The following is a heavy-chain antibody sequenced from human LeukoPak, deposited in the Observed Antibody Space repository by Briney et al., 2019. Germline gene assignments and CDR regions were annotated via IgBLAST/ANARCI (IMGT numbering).Heavy chain of an antibody. Sequence: SETLSLTCTVSGGSMSPYYWTWIRQPPGRGLEYIGFVFHSGSPPYNPSFNSRVTTSVDTTKNPFSLRLTSVTAADTAIYYCASGGPGSGVLYSFAYWRPGTLVTVSS. V-gene: IGHV4-59*01. J-gene: IGHJ4*02. CDR2: VFHSGSP. CDR1: GGSMSPYY. D-gene: IGHD6-19*01. CDR3: ASGGPGSGVLYSFAY.